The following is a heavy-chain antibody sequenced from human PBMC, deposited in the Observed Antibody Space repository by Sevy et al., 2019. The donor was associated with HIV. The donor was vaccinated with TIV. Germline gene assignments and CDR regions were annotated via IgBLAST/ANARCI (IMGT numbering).Heavy chain of an antibody. CDR2: LNADGSIK. J-gene: IGHJ4*02. CDR3: ARATSGWNGGVY. Sequence: GGSLRLSCAASGFPFSSYWMHWVRQAPGKGLVWVSRLNADGSIKTYADSVRGRFTISRDNAKNTLYLQMNSLRAEDSAVYYCARATSGWNGGVYWGQGTLVTVSS. CDR1: GFPFSSYW. V-gene: IGHV3-74*01. D-gene: IGHD6-19*01.